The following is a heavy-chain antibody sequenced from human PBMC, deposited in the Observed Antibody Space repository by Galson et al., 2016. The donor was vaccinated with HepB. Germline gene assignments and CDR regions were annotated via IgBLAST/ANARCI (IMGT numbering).Heavy chain of an antibody. CDR2: ISDGGTA. J-gene: IGHJ4*02. Sequence: FTFKYHAMSWVRQAPGSGLEWVAVISDGGTAHYADSVKGRFTISRDNSKNTVYLQMDSLRAEDRAEYYCARVSGPWVGVPAAKVYFDFWGQGTLVIVSS. CDR1: FTFKYHA. D-gene: IGHD2-2*01. CDR3: ARVSGPWVGVPAAKVYFDF. V-gene: IGHV3-23*01.